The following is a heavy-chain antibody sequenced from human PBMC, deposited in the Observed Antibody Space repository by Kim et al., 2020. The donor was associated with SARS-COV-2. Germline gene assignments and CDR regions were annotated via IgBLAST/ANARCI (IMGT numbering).Heavy chain of an antibody. D-gene: IGHD4-17*01. Sequence: GWSLRLSCAASGFTFSSYGMHWVRQAPGKGLEWVAVIWKDGSNKYYTDYVKGRFTISRDNSKNTLYLQMNSLRAEDTAVYYCAKAVYGDYDYYGIDVWGQGTTVTVSS. CDR1: GFTFSSYG. CDR2: IWKDGSNK. CDR3: AKAVYGDYDYYGIDV. V-gene: IGHV3-33*06. J-gene: IGHJ6*02.